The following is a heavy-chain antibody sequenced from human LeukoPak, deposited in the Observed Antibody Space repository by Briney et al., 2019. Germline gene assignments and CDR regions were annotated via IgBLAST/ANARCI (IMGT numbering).Heavy chain of an antibody. CDR1: GFTFDDYA. V-gene: IGHV3-9*01. D-gene: IGHD6-13*01. Sequence: QAGGSLRLSCAASGFTFDDYAMHWVRQAPGKGLEWVSGISWNSGSIGYADSVKGRFTISRDNAKNSLYLQMNSLRAEDTALYYCAKDTPGYSSSPRAFDIWGQGTMVTVSS. CDR3: AKDTPGYSSSPRAFDI. J-gene: IGHJ3*02. CDR2: ISWNSGSI.